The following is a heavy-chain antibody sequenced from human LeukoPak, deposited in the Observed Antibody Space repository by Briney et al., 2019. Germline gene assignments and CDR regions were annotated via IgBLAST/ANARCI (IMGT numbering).Heavy chain of an antibody. D-gene: IGHD6-13*01. J-gene: IGHJ4*02. CDR2: ISDSGGST. V-gene: IGHV3-23*01. CDR3: AKEAVAAAGGIDY. CDR1: GFTFSNYV. Sequence: PGGSLRLSCAASGFTFSNYVMSWVRQAPGKGLEWVSAISDSGGSTNYADSVKGRFTISRDNSKNTLYLQMNSLRAEDTAVYYCAKEAVAAAGGIDYWGQGTLVTVSS.